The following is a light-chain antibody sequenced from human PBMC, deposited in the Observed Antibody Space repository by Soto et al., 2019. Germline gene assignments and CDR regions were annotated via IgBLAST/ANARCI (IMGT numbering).Light chain of an antibody. Sequence: ENVLTQSPGTLSLSPGDRATLSFRSIQVTNRYLSSYQQRPGQAPRLLIYGASSRATGIPDRFSGSGSGTDFTLTIIRLEPEDFAVYYCQQYSTSPISFGQGTRLEIK. V-gene: IGKV3-20*01. CDR3: QQYSTSPIS. J-gene: IGKJ5*01. CDR1: QVTNRY. CDR2: GAS.